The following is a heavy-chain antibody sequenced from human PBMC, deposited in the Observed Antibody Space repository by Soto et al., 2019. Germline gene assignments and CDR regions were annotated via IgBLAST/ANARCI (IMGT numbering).Heavy chain of an antibody. Sequence: QVQLQESGPGLVKPSGTLSLPCAVSRGSISSSNWWSWVRQSPGKGLEWIGAMYHTGITNYSPYLTSRVTMSDDKSKDQVALKLSSVTAADTAVYYRARERDNGSNVRYFQLWGRRPLVSVSS. J-gene: IGHJ2*01. D-gene: IGHD3-16*01. CDR2: MYHTGIT. V-gene: IGHV4-4*02. CDR1: RGSISSSNW. CDR3: ARERDNGSNVRYFQL.